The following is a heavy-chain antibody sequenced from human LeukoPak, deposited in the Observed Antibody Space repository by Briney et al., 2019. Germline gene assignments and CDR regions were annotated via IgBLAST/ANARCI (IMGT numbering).Heavy chain of an antibody. CDR1: GFTFSSYA. D-gene: IGHD1/OR15-1a*01. CDR3: ARGGYNWDTDAGWFDP. V-gene: IGHV3-23*01. CDR2: ISGSGESK. Sequence: GGSLRLSCAAAGFTFSSYAMHWVRQVAGKGLEWVSGISGSGESKFYADSVKGRFTVSRDNSKNTLYLQMNSLRVEDTAVYYCARGGYNWDTDAGWFDPWGLGTLVIVSS. J-gene: IGHJ5*02.